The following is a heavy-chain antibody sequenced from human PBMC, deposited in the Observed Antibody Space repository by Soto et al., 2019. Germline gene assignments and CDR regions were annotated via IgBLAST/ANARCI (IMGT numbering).Heavy chain of an antibody. Sequence: ASVKVSCKVSGYTLTELSMHWVRLAPGKGLEWMGGFDPEDGETIYAQKFQGRVTMTEDTSTDTAYMELSSLRSEDTAVYYCGSHCTNGVCPAYRGQGTLVTVSS. D-gene: IGHD2-8*01. CDR2: FDPEDGET. V-gene: IGHV1-24*01. CDR3: GSHCTNGVCPAY. J-gene: IGHJ4*02. CDR1: GYTLTELS.